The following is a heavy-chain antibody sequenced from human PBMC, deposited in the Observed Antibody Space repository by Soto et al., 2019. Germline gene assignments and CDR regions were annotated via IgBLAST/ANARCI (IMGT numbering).Heavy chain of an antibody. D-gene: IGHD3-16*01. Sequence: GGSLRLSCAASGFSLTNYVMNWVRQAPGKGLEWISPIGGSSSPIFHAGSVKGRFTISSDSPKTSPLHQTKSQSADDPATYSAARAPGSSWPCFLHKGGQGTLVTVSS. J-gene: IGHJ4*02. CDR3: ARAPGSSWPCFLHK. CDR2: IGGSSSPI. CDR1: GFSLTNYV. V-gene: IGHV3-48*01.